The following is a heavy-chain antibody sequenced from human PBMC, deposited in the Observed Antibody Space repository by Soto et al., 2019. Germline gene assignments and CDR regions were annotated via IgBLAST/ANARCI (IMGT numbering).Heavy chain of an antibody. V-gene: IGHV1-46*01. J-gene: IGHJ4*02. CDR3: ARGTNPTSFTLDY. CDR2: INPSGGNT. Sequence: ASVTVSCKASGYTFTSYYMHWVRQAPGQGLEWMGIINPSGGNTRSSQRFQARVTITRDTSASTAYMELSSLRSEDTAVYYCARGTNPTSFTLDYWGQGTLVTVS. CDR1: GYTFTSYY.